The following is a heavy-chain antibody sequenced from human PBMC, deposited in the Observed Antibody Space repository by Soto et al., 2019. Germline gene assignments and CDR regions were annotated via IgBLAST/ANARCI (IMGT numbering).Heavy chain of an antibody. CDR2: IKSKTDGGTT. CDR3: TTEHYRFWSGYYDY. V-gene: IGHV3-15*01. CDR1: GFTFSNAW. Sequence: GESLKISCAASGFTFSNAWMSWVRQAPGKGLEWVGRIKSKTDGGTTDYAAPVKGRFTISRDDSKNTLYLQMNSLKTEDTAVYYCTTEHYRFWSGYYDYWGQGTLVTVSS. D-gene: IGHD3-3*01. J-gene: IGHJ4*02.